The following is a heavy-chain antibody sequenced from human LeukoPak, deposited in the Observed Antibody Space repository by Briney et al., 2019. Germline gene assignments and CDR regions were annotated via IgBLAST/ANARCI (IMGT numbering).Heavy chain of an antibody. D-gene: IGHD5-18*01. CDR1: GFTFDEYA. CDR2: ISWNSGSI. J-gene: IGHJ4*02. Sequence: GGSLRLSCAASGFTFDEYAIHWVRQAPGKGLEGVSGISWNSGSIGYADSVKGRFTISRDNAKNSLYLQMNSLRAEDTAFYYCTKGRGRYSYGYGDYFDYWGQGTLVTVSS. CDR3: TKGRGRYSYGYGDYFDY. V-gene: IGHV3-9*01.